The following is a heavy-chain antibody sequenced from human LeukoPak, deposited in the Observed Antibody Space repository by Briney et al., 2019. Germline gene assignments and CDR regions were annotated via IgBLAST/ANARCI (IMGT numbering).Heavy chain of an antibody. CDR2: ISASGGDT. CDR1: GFSFSTYS. V-gene: IGHV3-23*01. Sequence: GGSLRLSCAASGFSFSTYSFSWVRQAPGKGLEWVSGISASGGDTFYADSVKGRFTISRDNSKDTLSLQMNSLRVEDTAIYYCAKDVRRCNGACTWGQGTLVTVSS. CDR3: AKDVRRCNGACT. J-gene: IGHJ5*02. D-gene: IGHD2-8*01.